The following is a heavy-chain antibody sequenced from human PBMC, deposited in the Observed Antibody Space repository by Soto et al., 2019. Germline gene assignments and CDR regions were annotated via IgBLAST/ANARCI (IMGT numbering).Heavy chain of an antibody. Sequence: SVKVSCEASGYSFTSYGISWVRQAPGQGLEWMGGIIPIFGTANYAQKFQGRVTITADESTSTAYMELSSLRSEDTAVYYCARGYCTNGVCYPVDYYGMDVWGQGTTVTVSS. CDR3: ARGYCTNGVCYPVDYYGMDV. V-gene: IGHV1-69*13. CDR2: IIPIFGTA. D-gene: IGHD2-8*01. J-gene: IGHJ6*02. CDR1: GYSFTSYG.